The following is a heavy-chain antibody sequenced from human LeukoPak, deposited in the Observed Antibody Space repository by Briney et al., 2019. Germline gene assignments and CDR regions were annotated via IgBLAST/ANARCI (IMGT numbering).Heavy chain of an antibody. Sequence: GGSLRLSCAASGFTFSNAWMSWVRQAPGKGLEWVAVISYDGSNKYYADSVRGRFTISRDNSKNTLYLQMNSLRAEDTAVYYCAKDACSIAARCGGLFDYWGQGTLVTVSS. CDR1: GFTFSNAW. CDR2: ISYDGSNK. V-gene: IGHV3-30*18. J-gene: IGHJ4*02. CDR3: AKDACSIAARCGGLFDY. D-gene: IGHD6-6*01.